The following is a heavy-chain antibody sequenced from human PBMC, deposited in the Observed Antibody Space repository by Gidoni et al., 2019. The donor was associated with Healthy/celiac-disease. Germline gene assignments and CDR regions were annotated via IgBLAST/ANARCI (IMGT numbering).Heavy chain of an antibody. J-gene: IGHJ4*02. CDR1: GFPFDDYG. D-gene: IGHD1-1*01. Sequence: EVQLVESGGGVVRPGGSLSLSCAASGFPFDDYGMSWVRQAPGKGLEWVSGINWNGGSTGYADSVKGRFTISRDNAKNSLYLKMNSLRAEDTALYYCARRNGAAEEYYFDYWGQGTLVTVSS. CDR3: ARRNGAAEEYYFDY. V-gene: IGHV3-20*04. CDR2: INWNGGST.